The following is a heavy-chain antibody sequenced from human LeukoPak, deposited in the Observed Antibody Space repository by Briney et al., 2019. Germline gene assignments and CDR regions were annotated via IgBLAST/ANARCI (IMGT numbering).Heavy chain of an antibody. CDR3: ARLFTFDDY. D-gene: IGHD3-9*01. Sequence: SETLSLTCAVYGGSFSGYYWSWIRQPPGKGLEWIGEINHSGSTNYNPSLKSRVTISVDTSKNQFSLKLSSVTAADTAVYYCARLFTFDDYWGQGTLVTVSS. J-gene: IGHJ4*02. V-gene: IGHV4-34*01. CDR1: GGSFSGYY. CDR2: INHSGST.